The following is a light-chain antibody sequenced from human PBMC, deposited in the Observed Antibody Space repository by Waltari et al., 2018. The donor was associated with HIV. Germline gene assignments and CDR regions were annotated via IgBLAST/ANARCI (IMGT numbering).Light chain of an antibody. CDR3: QQYYSAPT. V-gene: IGKV4-1*01. CDR1: LSVFYSSNNKHS. Sequence: DIVMTQSPDSLAVSLGERATINCKSSLSVFYSSNNKHSLAWYQHKPGQPPNLLIYWASTRESGVPDRVSGSGSGTDFTLTISSLQAEDVAVYYCQQYYSAPTFGQGTKVEIK. J-gene: IGKJ1*01. CDR2: WAS.